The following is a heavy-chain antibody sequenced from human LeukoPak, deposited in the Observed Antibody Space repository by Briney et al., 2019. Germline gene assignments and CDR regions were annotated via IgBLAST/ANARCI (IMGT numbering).Heavy chain of an antibody. V-gene: IGHV1-3*03. CDR3: ARDGNYYDGSGYNTNEAFDI. Sequence: ASVKVSCKASGYTFTSYGISWVRQAPGQRLEWMGWINAGNGNTKYSQEFQGRVTITRDTSASTAYMELSSLRSQDMPVYYCARDGNYYDGSGYNTNEAFDIWGQRQMFTVSP. J-gene: IGHJ3*02. CDR2: INAGNGNT. CDR1: GYTFTSYG. D-gene: IGHD3-22*01.